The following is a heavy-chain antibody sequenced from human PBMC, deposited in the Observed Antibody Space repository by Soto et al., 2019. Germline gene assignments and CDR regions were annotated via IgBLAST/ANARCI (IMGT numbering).Heavy chain of an antibody. V-gene: IGHV3-30-3*01. Sequence: GGSLRLSCAASGFTFSSYAMHWVRQAPGKGLEWVAVISYDGSNKYYADSVKGRFTISRDNSKNTLYLQMNSLRAEDTAVYYCARAPGSSVQVFNYWGQGTLVTVSS. D-gene: IGHD3-10*01. CDR2: ISYDGSNK. CDR1: GFTFSSYA. J-gene: IGHJ4*02. CDR3: ARAPGSSVQVFNY.